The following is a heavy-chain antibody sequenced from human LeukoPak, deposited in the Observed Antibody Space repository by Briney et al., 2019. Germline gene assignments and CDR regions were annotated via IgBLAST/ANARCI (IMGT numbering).Heavy chain of an antibody. CDR3: AAEEFQVSHAFDI. CDR1: GFTFSSHG. CDR2: ISYDGRNK. Sequence: GGSLRLSCAASGFTFSSHGMHWLRQAPGKGLEWVTFISYDGRNKYYGDSVKGRFTISRDNSKSTLYLQMNSLTTEDSAVYFCAAEEFQVSHAFDIWGQGTMVIVSS. V-gene: IGHV3-30*19. D-gene: IGHD3-10*01. J-gene: IGHJ3*02.